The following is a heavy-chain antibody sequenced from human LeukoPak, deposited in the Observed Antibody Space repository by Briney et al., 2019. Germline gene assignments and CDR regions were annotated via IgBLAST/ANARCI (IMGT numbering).Heavy chain of an antibody. J-gene: IGHJ4*02. Sequence: ASVKVSCKASGYGFTDFYLHWVRQAPGQGLEWMGWINPKIGDTKFAQKFQGRVTMTRDTSSSTVYMELGRLRSDDTAVYYCAKGRDGYNGFDYWGQGTLVTVSS. CDR3: AKGRDGYNGFDY. CDR2: INPKIGDT. D-gene: IGHD5-24*01. CDR1: GYGFTDFY. V-gene: IGHV1-2*02.